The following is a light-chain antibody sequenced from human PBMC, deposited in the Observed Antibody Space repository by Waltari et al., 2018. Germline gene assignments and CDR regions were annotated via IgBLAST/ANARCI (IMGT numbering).Light chain of an antibody. CDR1: SSDVGNYNV. CDR3: CSYAGGGTPRLL. CDR2: EVT. Sequence: QSVLTQPASVSGSPGQSITISCAGTSSDVGNYNVVSWYQQHPGKVPKLIIYEVTQRPSGVSDRFSGSKSGNTASLTISGLQPEDEANYYCCSYAGGGTPRLLFGGGTEVTVL. V-gene: IGLV2-23*02. J-gene: IGLJ2*01.